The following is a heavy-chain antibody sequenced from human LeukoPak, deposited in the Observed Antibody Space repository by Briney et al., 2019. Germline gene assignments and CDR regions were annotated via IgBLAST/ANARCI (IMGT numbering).Heavy chain of an antibody. CDR1: GGSLSGDC. Sequence: SETLSLTYTVSGGSLSGDCWGWIRHPPGKRLGWIGYVSYAGRTKYKTSLQSRVTIPIHTSKSQFSLKLTSVTSADTAVYSCARLLDNDISGDPDTFDVWGQGTTVIVSS. D-gene: IGHD3-22*01. V-gene: IGHV4-59*01. CDR3: ARLLDNDISGDPDTFDV. J-gene: IGHJ3*01. CDR2: VSYAGRT.